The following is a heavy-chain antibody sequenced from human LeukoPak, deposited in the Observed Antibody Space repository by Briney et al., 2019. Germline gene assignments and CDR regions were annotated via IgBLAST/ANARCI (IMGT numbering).Heavy chain of an antibody. CDR3: ARAGGPPTAMGFDP. Sequence: GGSLRLSCAASGFTFSSYAMSWVRQAPGKGLEWVSAITSGGSTYYADSVKGRFTISRDNAKNTLYLQMNSLRVEDTAVYYCARAGGPPTAMGFDPWGQGSLVSVST. CDR1: GFTFSSYA. CDR2: ITSGGST. V-gene: IGHV3-23*01. D-gene: IGHD2-2*01. J-gene: IGHJ5*02.